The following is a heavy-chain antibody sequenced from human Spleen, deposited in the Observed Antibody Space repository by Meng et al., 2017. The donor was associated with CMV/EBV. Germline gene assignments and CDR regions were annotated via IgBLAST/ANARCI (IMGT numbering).Heavy chain of an antibody. Sequence: GESLKISCAASGFTFSSYAMSWVRQAPGKGLEWVSAISGSGGSTYYADSVKGRFTISRDNSKDTLFLQMNSLRVEDTAMYYCAKVYPKVGIFRAFDSWGQGTLVTVSS. CDR1: GFTFSSYA. V-gene: IGHV3-23*01. D-gene: IGHD3-22*01. J-gene: IGHJ4*02. CDR2: ISGSGGST. CDR3: AKVYPKVGIFRAFDS.